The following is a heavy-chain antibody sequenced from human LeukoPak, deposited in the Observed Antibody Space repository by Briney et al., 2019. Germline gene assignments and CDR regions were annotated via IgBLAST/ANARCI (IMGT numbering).Heavy chain of an antibody. Sequence: SETLSLTCAVYGGSFSGYFWNWIRQPPGKGLEWIGEINHSGITYYNPSLKSRVTISVDTSKNQFSLMVTSVTAADTAVYYCARGQYRRDYWGQGTLVTVSS. D-gene: IGHD2/OR15-2a*01. CDR1: GGSFSGYF. J-gene: IGHJ4*02. V-gene: IGHV4-34*01. CDR2: INHSGIT. CDR3: ARGQYRRDY.